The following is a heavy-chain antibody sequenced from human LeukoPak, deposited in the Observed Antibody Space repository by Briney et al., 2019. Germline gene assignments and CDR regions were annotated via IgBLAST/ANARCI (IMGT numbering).Heavy chain of an antibody. CDR3: ARDPRLRFWSGKKGSPYFDY. V-gene: IGHV1-46*01. CDR1: GYNFTSYY. Sequence: ASVKVSCKASGYNFTSYYMHWVRQAPGQGLEWMGIINPSGGSTSYAQKFQGRVTMTRDTSTSTVYMELSSLRSEDTAVYYCARDPRLRFWSGKKGSPYFDYWGQGTLVTVSS. J-gene: IGHJ4*02. D-gene: IGHD3-3*01. CDR2: INPSGGST.